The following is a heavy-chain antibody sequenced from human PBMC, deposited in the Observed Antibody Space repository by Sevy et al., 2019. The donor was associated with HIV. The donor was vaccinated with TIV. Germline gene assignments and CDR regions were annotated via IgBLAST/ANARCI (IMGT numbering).Heavy chain of an antibody. CDR3: ARDRMIFGSRPPDN. V-gene: IGHV1-2*02. Sequence: ASVKVSCKASGYTFTAYYMHWVRQAPGQGLEWMGWINPNSGDTNYAQKFQGRVTMTSDTSISIAYMELTRVRSDDTAMYYCARDRMIFGSRPPDNWGQGTLVTVSS. CDR2: INPNSGDT. CDR1: GYTFTAYY. D-gene: IGHD3-9*01. J-gene: IGHJ4*02.